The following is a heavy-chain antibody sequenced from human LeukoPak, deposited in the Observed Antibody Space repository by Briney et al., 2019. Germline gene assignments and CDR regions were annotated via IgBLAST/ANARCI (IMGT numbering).Heavy chain of an antibody. CDR2: ISAYNGNT. Sequence: ASVKVSCKASGYTFTSYGISWVRQAPGQGLEWMGWISAYNGNTNYAQKLQGRVTMTTDTSTSTAYMELRSLRSDDTAVYYCARDWRIAVAGHNYFDPWGLGTLVTVSS. CDR3: ARDWRIAVAGHNYFDP. J-gene: IGHJ5*02. CDR1: GYTFTSYG. D-gene: IGHD6-19*01. V-gene: IGHV1-18*01.